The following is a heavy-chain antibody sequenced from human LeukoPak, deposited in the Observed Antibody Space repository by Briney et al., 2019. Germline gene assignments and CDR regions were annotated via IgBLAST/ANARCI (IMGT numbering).Heavy chain of an antibody. CDR3: AREPARITTFGVVTPYYYYYMDV. D-gene: IGHD3-3*01. J-gene: IGHJ6*03. V-gene: IGHV4-4*07. Sequence: SETLSLTCTVSGGSISSYYWSWIRQPAGKGLEWIGRVYTRGSTNYNPSLRSRVTMSVDTSKNQFSLKLSSVTAADTAVYYCAREPARITTFGVVTPYYYYYMDVWGKGTTVTVSS. CDR1: GGSISSYY. CDR2: VYTRGST.